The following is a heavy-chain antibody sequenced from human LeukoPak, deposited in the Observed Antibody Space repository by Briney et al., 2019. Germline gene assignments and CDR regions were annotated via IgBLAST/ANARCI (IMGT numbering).Heavy chain of an antibody. J-gene: IGHJ4*02. CDR1: GGSFSGYY. V-gene: IGHV4-34*01. CDR2: INHSGST. CDR3: ARGRIAVAGRGPFDY. D-gene: IGHD6-19*01. Sequence: SETLSLTCAVYGGSFSGYYWSWIRQPPGKGLEWIGEINHSGSTNYNPSLKSRVTISVDTSKNQFSLKLSSVTAADTAAYYCARGRIAVAGRGPFDYWGQGTLVTVSS.